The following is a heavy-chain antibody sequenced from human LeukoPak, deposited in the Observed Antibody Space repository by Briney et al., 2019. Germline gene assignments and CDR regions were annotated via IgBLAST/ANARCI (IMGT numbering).Heavy chain of an antibody. D-gene: IGHD6-19*01. V-gene: IGHV1-2*02. J-gene: IGHJ4*02. CDR2: INPISGAT. CDR3: ARGIAVAGMGDNRLRPFDN. Sequence: AASVKVSCKASGYTFTGYYIHWVRQAPGQGLEWMGWINPISGATTYVQKFQGRVTMTRDTSINTAYMELSKLGSDDTAVYYCARGIAVAGMGDNRLRPFDNWGQGTLVTVSS. CDR1: GYTFTGYY.